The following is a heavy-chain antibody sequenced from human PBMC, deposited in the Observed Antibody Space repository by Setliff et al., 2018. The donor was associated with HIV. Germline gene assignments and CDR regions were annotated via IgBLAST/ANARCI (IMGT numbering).Heavy chain of an antibody. CDR3: ARNSPFPPSSGAHFDF. V-gene: IGHV7-4-1*02. CDR2: IHTSTGKP. D-gene: IGHD3-22*01. CDR1: GYSFTTYS. J-gene: IGHJ4*02. Sequence: GASVKVSCKASGYSFTTYSINWLRQAPGPGPEWMGWIHTSTGKPTYVRDFTGRFVFSLDTSVNTAFLQISDLKTEDTAVYYCARNSPFPPSSGAHFDFWGPGTLVTVS.